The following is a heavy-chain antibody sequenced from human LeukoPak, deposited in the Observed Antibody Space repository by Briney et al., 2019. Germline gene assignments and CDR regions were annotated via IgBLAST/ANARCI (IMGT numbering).Heavy chain of an antibody. CDR2: ISASGGST. J-gene: IGHJ4*02. CDR3: AKHGAAADGTEY. Sequence: GGSLRLSCAGSGFTFSSYAMSGVRQAPGKRLEWVSAISASGGSTYYADSVKGRFTISRDNSKNTLYLQMNSLRAEDTAVYYCAKHGAAADGTEYGGQGTLVTVSS. V-gene: IGHV3-23*01. D-gene: IGHD6-13*01. CDR1: GFTFSSYA.